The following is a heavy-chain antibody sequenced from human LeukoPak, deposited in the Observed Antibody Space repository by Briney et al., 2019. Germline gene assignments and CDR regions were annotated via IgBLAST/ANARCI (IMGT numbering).Heavy chain of an antibody. CDR2: IYYSGST. CDR3: ARVSQYDFYMDV. Sequence: PSETLSLTCTVSGGSISSSNYFWGWIRQPPGKGLEWIGSIYYSGSTYYNPSLKSRVTISLDRSKNQFSLKQSSVTAADTAIYYCARVSQYDFYMDVWGKGTTVSVSS. J-gene: IGHJ6*03. CDR1: GGSISSSNYF. V-gene: IGHV4-39*07.